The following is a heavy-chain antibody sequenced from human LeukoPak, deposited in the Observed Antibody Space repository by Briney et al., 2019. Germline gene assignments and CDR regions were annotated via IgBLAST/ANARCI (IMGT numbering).Heavy chain of an antibody. CDR3: AKDPTPYYGSGNNWFDP. J-gene: IGHJ5*02. Sequence: PGGSLRLSCAASGFTFDDYAMHWVRQAPGKGLEWVSGISWNSGSIGYADSVKGRFTISRDNAKNSLYLQMNSLRAEDTALYYCAKDPTPYYGSGNNWFDPWGQGTLVTVSS. D-gene: IGHD3-10*01. V-gene: IGHV3-9*01. CDR1: GFTFDDYA. CDR2: ISWNSGSI.